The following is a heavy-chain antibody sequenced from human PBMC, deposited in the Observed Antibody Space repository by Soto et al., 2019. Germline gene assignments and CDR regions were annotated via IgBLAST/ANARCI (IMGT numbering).Heavy chain of an antibody. V-gene: IGHV4-34*01. CDR2: INHSGST. D-gene: IGHD4-4*01. Sequence: QVQLQQWGAGLLKPSETLSLTCAVYGGSFSGYYWSWIRQPPGKGLEWIGEINHSGSTNYNPSLKSRVTISVDTSKNQFSLKLSSVTAADTAVYYCARGDFSRRYYGMDVWGQGTTVTVS. J-gene: IGHJ6*02. CDR1: GGSFSGYY. CDR3: ARGDFSRRYYGMDV.